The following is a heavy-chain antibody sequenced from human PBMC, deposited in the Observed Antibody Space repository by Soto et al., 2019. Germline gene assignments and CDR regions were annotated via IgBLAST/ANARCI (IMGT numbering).Heavy chain of an antibody. J-gene: IGHJ6*03. V-gene: IGHV4-59*01. CDR3: GVVDPATAAPPGHYYMDV. D-gene: IGHD6-25*01. CDR1: GDSISGYY. Sequence: SETLSLTCTVSGDSISGYYWSWIRQTPGRGLEWIGYIYDRGIITYSPSLENRVTISGDPSSNQFSLRLFSVTAADTGVYFCGVVDPATAAPPGHYYMDVWGKGTTVTVSS. CDR2: IYDRGII.